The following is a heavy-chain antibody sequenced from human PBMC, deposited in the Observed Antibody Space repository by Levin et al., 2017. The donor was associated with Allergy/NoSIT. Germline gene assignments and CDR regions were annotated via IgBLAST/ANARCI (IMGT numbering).Heavy chain of an antibody. Sequence: GESLKISCKASGYTFISYDINWVRPATGQGLEWMGWMNPNNGNTDSAQKFQGRLTMTRNTSISTAYMELSSLTAEDTAVYFCARDYFNYALDVWGQGTTVTVSS. CDR2: MNPNNGNT. J-gene: IGHJ6*02. CDR1: GYTFISYD. D-gene: IGHD2/OR15-2a*01. V-gene: IGHV1-8*01. CDR3: ARDYFNYALDV.